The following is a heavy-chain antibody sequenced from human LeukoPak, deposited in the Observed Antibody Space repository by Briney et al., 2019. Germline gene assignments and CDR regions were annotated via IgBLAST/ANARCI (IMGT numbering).Heavy chain of an antibody. V-gene: IGHV4-34*01. CDR3: ARGHYCSSTSCSWFDP. J-gene: IGHJ5*02. D-gene: IGHD2-2*01. Sequence: PSETLSLTCAVYGGSFSGYYWSWIRQPPGKGLEWIGEINHSGSTNYNPSLKSRVTISVDTSKNQFSLKLSSVIAADTAVYYCARGHYCSSTSCSWFDPWGQGTLVTVSS. CDR2: INHSGST. CDR1: GGSFSGYY.